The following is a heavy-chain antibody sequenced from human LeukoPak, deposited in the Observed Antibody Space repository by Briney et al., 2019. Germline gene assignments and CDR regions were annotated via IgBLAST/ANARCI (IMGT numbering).Heavy chain of an antibody. CDR2: INPTGGST. CDR3: ARKYCSSTSCYWNWFDP. J-gene: IGHJ5*02. Sequence: GASVKVSCKASGYTFTSYYMHWVRQAPGQGLEWMGLINPTGGSTGYAQKFQGRVTMTRDMSTSTDYMELSSLRSEDTAIYYCARKYCSSTSCYWNWFDPWGQGTLVTVSS. CDR1: GYTFTSYY. V-gene: IGHV1-46*01. D-gene: IGHD2-2*01.